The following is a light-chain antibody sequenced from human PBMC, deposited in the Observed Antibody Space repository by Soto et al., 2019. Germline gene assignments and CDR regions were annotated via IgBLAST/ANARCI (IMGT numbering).Light chain of an antibody. CDR2: AAS. V-gene: IGKV1D-12*01. J-gene: IGKJ4*01. CDR1: QDISSW. Sequence: DIPMTQSPSSVCTSVGDRVTITCRASQDISSWLAWYQRKPGTAPKLLIYAASHLQGGVPSRFSGSGSGTDFTLTISSLQPEDVATYYCQQTDSFPLTFGGGTKVEIK. CDR3: QQTDSFPLT.